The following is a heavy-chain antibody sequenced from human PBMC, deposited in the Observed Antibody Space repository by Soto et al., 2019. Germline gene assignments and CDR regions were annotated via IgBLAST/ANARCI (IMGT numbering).Heavy chain of an antibody. CDR1: GFTFSSYA. V-gene: IGHV3-30-3*01. D-gene: IGHD6-19*01. CDR2: ISYDGSNK. Sequence: QVQLVESGGGVVQPGRSLRLSCAASGFTFSSYAMHWVRQAPGKGLEWVAVISYDGSNKYYADSVKGRFTISRDNSKNTLYLQMNSLRAEDTAVYYCAPWTSQGLDYWGQGTLVTVSS. CDR3: APWTSQGLDY. J-gene: IGHJ4*02.